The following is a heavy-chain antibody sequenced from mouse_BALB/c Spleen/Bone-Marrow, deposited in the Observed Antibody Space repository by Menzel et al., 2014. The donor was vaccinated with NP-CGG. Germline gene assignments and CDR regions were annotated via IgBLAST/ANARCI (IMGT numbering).Heavy chain of an antibody. CDR3: AKTGTRYYFDY. CDR1: GYSITSDYA. D-gene: IGHD4-1*01. Sequence: EVQLQESGPGLVKPSQSLSLTCTVTGYSITSDYAWNWIPQFPGNKLEWMGYISYSGTTSYNPSLKSRISITRDTSKNQFFLQLNSVTTEDTATYYCAKTGTRYYFDYWGQGTTLTVSS. CDR2: ISYSGTT. V-gene: IGHV3-2*02. J-gene: IGHJ2*01.